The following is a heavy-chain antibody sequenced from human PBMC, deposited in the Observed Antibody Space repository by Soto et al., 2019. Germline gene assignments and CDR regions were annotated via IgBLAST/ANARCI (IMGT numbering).Heavy chain of an antibody. CDR1: GYSFTNYW. CDR2: IYPVNFDT. CDR3: VKQVVPAASFVGWFDP. J-gene: IGHJ5*02. D-gene: IGHD2-2*01. Sequence: GESLKISCKGSGYSFTNYWIGWVRQMPGKGLEWMGLIYPVNFDTRYSPSFEGQVTISADRSISTAYLQMSSLRAEDTAVYYCVKQVVPAASFVGWFDPWGQGTLVTVSS. V-gene: IGHV5-51*01.